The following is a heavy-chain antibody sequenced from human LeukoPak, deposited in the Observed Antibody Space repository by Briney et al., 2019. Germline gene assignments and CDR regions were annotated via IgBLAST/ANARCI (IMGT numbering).Heavy chain of an antibody. Sequence: ASVKVSCKASGYTFTGYYMHWVRQAPGQGLEWMGWINPNSGGTNYAQKFQGRVTMTRDTSISIAYMELSRLRSDDTAVYYCARPSSSWSSAGFDYWGQGTLVTVSS. V-gene: IGHV1-2*02. J-gene: IGHJ4*02. CDR3: ARPSSSWSSAGFDY. CDR1: GYTFTGYY. D-gene: IGHD6-13*01. CDR2: INPNSGGT.